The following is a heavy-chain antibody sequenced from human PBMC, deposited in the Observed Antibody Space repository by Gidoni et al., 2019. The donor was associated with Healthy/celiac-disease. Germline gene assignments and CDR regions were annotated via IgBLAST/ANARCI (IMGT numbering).Heavy chain of an antibody. Sequence: EVQLVESGGGLVKTGGSLRLSCAASGFTFSNAWMSWVRQAPGKGLEWVGRIKSKTDGGPTSYAAPVTGRFTLSRDDSKNTLYLQMNSLKTEDTAVYYCTTAVAAFDYWGQGTLVTVSS. CDR3: TTAVAAFDY. V-gene: IGHV3-15*01. D-gene: IGHD6-19*01. CDR2: IKSKTDGGPT. CDR1: GFTFSNAW. J-gene: IGHJ4*02.